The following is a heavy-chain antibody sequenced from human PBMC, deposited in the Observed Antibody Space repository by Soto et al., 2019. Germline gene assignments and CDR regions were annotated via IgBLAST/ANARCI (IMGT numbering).Heavy chain of an antibody. D-gene: IGHD3-22*01. V-gene: IGHV4-30-4*01. J-gene: IGHJ4*02. CDR3: ARAIPYYYDSSGLTGFDY. CDR2: IYYSGST. Sequence: QVQLQESGPGLVKPSQTLSLTCTVSGGSISSGDYYWSWIRQPPGKGLEWIGYIYYSGSTYYNPSLKSRVTISVDTSKNQFSLKLSSVTAADTAVYYCARAIPYYYDSSGLTGFDYWGQGTLVTVSS. CDR1: GGSISSGDYY.